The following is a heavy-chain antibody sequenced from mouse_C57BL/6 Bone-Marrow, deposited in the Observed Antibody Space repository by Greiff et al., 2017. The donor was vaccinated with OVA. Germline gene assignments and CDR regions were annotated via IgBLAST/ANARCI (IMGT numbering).Heavy chain of an antibody. D-gene: IGHD2-4*01. V-gene: IGHV1-69*01. J-gene: IGHJ3*01. Sequence: QVQLQQPGAELVMPGASVKLSCKASGYTFTSYWMHWVKQRPGQGLEWIGEIDPSDSYNNYNQKVKGKSTLTVDKSSSTAYMQLISLTSEDSAVYYCARDDYDGGTWFAYWGQGTLVTVSA. CDR1: GYTFTSYW. CDR3: ARDDYDGGTWFAY. CDR2: IDPSDSYN.